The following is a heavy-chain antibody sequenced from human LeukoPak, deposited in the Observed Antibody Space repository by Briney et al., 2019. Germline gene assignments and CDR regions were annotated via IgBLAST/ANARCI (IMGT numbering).Heavy chain of an antibody. Sequence: QAGGSLRLSCAASGFTFSSYAMSWVRQAPGKGLEWVSAISGSGGSTYYADSVKGRFTISRDNSKDTLYLQMNSLRPEDTAVYFCAKERNAVVTATLSDWGQGTLVTVSS. V-gene: IGHV3-23*01. CDR1: GFTFSSYA. CDR3: AKERNAVVTATLSD. D-gene: IGHD2-21*02. J-gene: IGHJ4*02. CDR2: ISGSGGST.